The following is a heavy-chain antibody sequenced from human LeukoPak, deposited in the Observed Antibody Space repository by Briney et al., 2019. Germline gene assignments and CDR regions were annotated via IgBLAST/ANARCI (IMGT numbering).Heavy chain of an antibody. CDR2: INPNTGGP. D-gene: IGHD7-27*01. CDR1: GYTFTDYY. CDR3: ARGGWGPYNWFDP. Sequence: ASVKVSCKASGYTFTDYYLHWVRQAPGQGLEWVGWINPNTGGPNYAQEFQGRVTMTRDTSISTAYMELSRLRSGDTAVYFCARGGWGPYNWFDPWGQGTLVTVSS. V-gene: IGHV1-2*02. J-gene: IGHJ5*02.